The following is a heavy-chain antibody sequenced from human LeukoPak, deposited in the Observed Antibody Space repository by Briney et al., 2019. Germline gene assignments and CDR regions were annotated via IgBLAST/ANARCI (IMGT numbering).Heavy chain of an antibody. CDR2: MYPSNGNT. D-gene: IGHD5-18*01. CDR1: GYTFTNYN. CDR3: ARGGDAAMIKY. V-gene: IGHV1-8*01. J-gene: IGHJ4*02. Sequence: ASVKVSCKASGYTFTNYNINWVRQATGQGLEWMGWMYPSNGNTGFAQKFQGRVTMTRNTSLSTAYMELSSLSSEDTAVYYCARGGDAAMIKYWGQGTLVTVSS.